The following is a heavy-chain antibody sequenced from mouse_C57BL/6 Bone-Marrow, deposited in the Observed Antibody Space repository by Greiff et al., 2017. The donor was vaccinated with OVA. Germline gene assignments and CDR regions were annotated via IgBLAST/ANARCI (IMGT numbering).Heavy chain of an antibody. V-gene: IGHV14-1*01. CDR2: IDPEDGDT. CDR3: TTDYYGRPRYFDV. D-gene: IGHD1-1*01. CDR1: GFNIKDYY. Sequence: EVKLMESGAELVRPGASVKLSCTASGFNIKDYYMHWVKQRPEQGLEWIGRIDPEDGDTEYAPKFQGKATMTADTSSNTAYLQISSLTSEDTAVYYCTTDYYGRPRYFDVWGTGTTVTVSS. J-gene: IGHJ1*03.